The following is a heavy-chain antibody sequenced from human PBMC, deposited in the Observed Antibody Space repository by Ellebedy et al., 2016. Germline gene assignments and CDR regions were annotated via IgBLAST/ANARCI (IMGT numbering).Heavy chain of an antibody. Sequence: GGSLRLSCAGSGFTFGSYWMSWVRQAPGKGLEWVAIIREDGTEEYYLDSVKGRFDISRDDAKNSVFLQMNSLRAEETAIYYCARVGRSPHNYAMDAWGLGTTVTVSS. CDR2: IREDGTEE. CDR3: ARVGRSPHNYAMDA. V-gene: IGHV3-7*01. CDR1: GFTFGSYW. J-gene: IGHJ6*02. D-gene: IGHD2-2*01.